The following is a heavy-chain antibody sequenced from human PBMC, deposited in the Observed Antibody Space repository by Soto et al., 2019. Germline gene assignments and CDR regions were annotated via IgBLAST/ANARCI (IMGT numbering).Heavy chain of an antibody. V-gene: IGHV2-5*02. CDR1: GFSLRTTGVA. CDR2: IYLDGDK. CDR3: AHSSGATGAYGY. Sequence: QITLRESGPTLVKPTQTLTLTCSFSGFSLRTTGVAVGWIRQPPGKALEWLAHIYLDGDKRYRPSLKSRLTVTTDTARNQVVHKMTNMVPVDIATYSCAHSSGATGAYGYWGQGALVTVSA. D-gene: IGHD3-16*01. J-gene: IGHJ4*02.